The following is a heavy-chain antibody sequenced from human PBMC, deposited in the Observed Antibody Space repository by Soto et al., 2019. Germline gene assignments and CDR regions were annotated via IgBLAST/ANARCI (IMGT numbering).Heavy chain of an antibody. CDR3: ARGPYGETKRGNAFDI. Sequence: QVQLVESGGGVVQPGRSLRLSCAASGFTFSSYAMHWVRQAPGKGLEWVAVISYDGSNKYYADSVKGRFTISRDNSKNTLYLQMNSLRAEDTAEYYCARGPYGETKRGNAFDIWGQGTMVTVSS. J-gene: IGHJ3*02. D-gene: IGHD4-17*01. CDR2: ISYDGSNK. CDR1: GFTFSSYA. V-gene: IGHV3-30-3*01.